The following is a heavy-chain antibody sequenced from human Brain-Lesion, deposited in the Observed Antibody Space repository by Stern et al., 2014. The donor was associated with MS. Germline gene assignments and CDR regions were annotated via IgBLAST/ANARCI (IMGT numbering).Heavy chain of an antibody. V-gene: IGHV3-30*01. CDR3: ARGGAVTTSDYYLDY. J-gene: IGHJ4*02. Sequence: VQLVESGGGVVQPGRSLRLSCAASGFTFSYHALHWVRQAPGKGLEWVALISYDGSDKNDADSVKGLFTISRDNSRNTLYLQMNSLRVDDTAVYYCARGGAVTTSDYYLDYWGQGILVTVSS. CDR2: ISYDGSDK. D-gene: IGHD4-17*01. CDR1: GFTFSYHA.